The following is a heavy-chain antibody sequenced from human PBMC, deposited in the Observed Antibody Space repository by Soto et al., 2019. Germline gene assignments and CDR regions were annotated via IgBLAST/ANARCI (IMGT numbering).Heavy chain of an antibody. CDR3: AREGGDGTDP. J-gene: IGHJ5*02. Sequence: QVQLQESGPGLVKPSETLSLTCTVSGGSISSYYWSWIRQPPGKGLEWIGYIYYSGSTNYNPSLKSRVTISVDTSKNQFSLKLSSVTAADTAVYYCAREGGDGTDPWGQGTLVTVSS. CDR2: IYYSGST. V-gene: IGHV4-59*01. D-gene: IGHD2-21*02. CDR1: GGSISSYY.